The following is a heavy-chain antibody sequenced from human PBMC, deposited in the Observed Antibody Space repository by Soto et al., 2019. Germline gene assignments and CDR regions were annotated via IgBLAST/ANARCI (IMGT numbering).Heavy chain of an antibody. V-gene: IGHV4-4*07. CDR2: IDTSGST. Sequence: SETLSLTCTVSGGSISNYYCNWIRQPAGKGLEWIGRIDTSGSTNYNPSLKSRVTISVDTSKNQVSLKLNSVAAADTAMYFCARGRSYYGSGSLDWFDPWGQGTLVTVSS. CDR3: ARGRSYYGSGSLDWFDP. D-gene: IGHD3-10*01. CDR1: GGSISNYY. J-gene: IGHJ5*02.